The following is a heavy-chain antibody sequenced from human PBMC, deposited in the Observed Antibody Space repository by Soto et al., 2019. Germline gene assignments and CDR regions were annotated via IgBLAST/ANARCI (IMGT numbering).Heavy chain of an antibody. Sequence: EVQLLESGGDLVQPGGSLRLSCAASGFTFPTYAMTWVRRAPGKGLEWVSTTTHSSDGSYYADSVMGRFTISRDNSKNTLYLQMSGLRAEDTAVYYCARGGPRDGYRDLDYWGQGTQVTVSS. V-gene: IGHV3-23*01. CDR3: ARGGPRDGYRDLDY. J-gene: IGHJ4*02. CDR2: TTHSSDGS. CDR1: GFTFPTYA. D-gene: IGHD5-18*01.